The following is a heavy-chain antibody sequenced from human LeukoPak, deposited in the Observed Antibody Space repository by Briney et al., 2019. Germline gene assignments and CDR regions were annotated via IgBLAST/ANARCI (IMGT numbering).Heavy chain of an antibody. CDR2: ISWNSGSI. CDR1: GFTFDDYA. CDR3: AKAPSPSASYFDY. D-gene: IGHD1-26*01. V-gene: IGHV3-9*03. Sequence: GRSLRLSCAASGFTFDDYAMHWVRQAPGKGLEWVSGISWNSGSIGYADSVKGRFTISRDNAKNSLYLQMNSLRAEDMALYYCAKAPSPSASYFDYWGQGTLVTVSS. J-gene: IGHJ4*02.